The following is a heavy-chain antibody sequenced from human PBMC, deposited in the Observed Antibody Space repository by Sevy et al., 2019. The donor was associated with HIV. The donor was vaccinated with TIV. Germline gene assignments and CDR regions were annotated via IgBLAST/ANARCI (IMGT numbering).Heavy chain of an antibody. V-gene: IGHV4-38-2*01. CDR1: GYSMTSGYF. CDR3: ARVDSSSWSDY. J-gene: IGHJ4*02. D-gene: IGHD6-13*01. CDR2: LYHSGTT. Sequence: SETLSLTCAVSGYSMTSGYFWGWIRQSPGKGLEWIGSLYHSGTTYYSPSLKSRVTLSVDTSKNQFSLKVRSVTAADTAVYYCARVDSSSWSDYWGQGTLVTVSS.